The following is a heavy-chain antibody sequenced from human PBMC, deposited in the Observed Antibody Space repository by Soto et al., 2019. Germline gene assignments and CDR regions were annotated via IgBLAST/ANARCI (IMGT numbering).Heavy chain of an antibody. CDR2: IIPIFGTA. D-gene: IGHD6-13*01. J-gene: IGHJ3*02. CDR3: ARAADEAAAASI. Sequence: GASVKVSCKASGGTFSSYAISWVRQAPGQGLEWMGGIIPIFGTANYAQKFQGRVTITADESTSTAYMELSSLRSEDTAVYYCARAADEAAAASIWGQGTMVTVSS. V-gene: IGHV1-69*13. CDR1: GGTFSSYA.